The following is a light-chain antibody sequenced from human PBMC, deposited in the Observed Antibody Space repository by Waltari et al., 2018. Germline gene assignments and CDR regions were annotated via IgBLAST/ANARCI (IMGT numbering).Light chain of an antibody. CDR1: XXXXXXXX. CDR3: AVWDDSLTGQVI. V-gene: IGLV1-47*01. Sequence: QSVLTQPPSASGTPGQRVTISCSGSXXXXXXXXVYWYHQLPGTAPKLTVYRNNRRPSGFPDRFSGSKSGTSASLAISGLRSEDEADYYCAVWDDSLTGQVIFGGGTKLTVL. J-gene: IGLJ2*01. CDR2: RNN.